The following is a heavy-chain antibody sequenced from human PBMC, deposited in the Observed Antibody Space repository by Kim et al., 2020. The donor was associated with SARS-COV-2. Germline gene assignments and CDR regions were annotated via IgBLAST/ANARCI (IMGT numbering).Heavy chain of an antibody. CDR1: GDSVSSNSAA. CDR2: TYYRSKWYN. D-gene: IGHD2-2*01. J-gene: IGHJ3*02. V-gene: IGHV6-1*01. Sequence: SQTLSLTCAISGDSVSSNSAAWNWIRQSPSRGLEWLGRTYYRSKWYNDYAVSVKSRITINPDTSKNQFSLQLNSVTPEDTAVYYCARVRVVVVPAAIYAFDIWCQGTMVTVPS. CDR3: ARVRVVVVPAAIYAFDI.